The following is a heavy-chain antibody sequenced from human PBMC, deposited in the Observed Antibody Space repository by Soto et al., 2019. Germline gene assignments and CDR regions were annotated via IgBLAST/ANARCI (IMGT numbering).Heavy chain of an antibody. D-gene: IGHD6-19*01. V-gene: IGHV3-66*04. CDR1: GFTVSSNY. CDR2: IYSGGST. CDR3: ARHGGPGIAVAGAHDAFDI. Sequence: EVQLVESGGGLVQPGGSLRLSCAASGFTVSSNYMSWVRQAPGKGLEWVSVIYSGGSTYYADSVKGRFTISRDNSKNTLYLQMNSLRAEDTAVYYCARHGGPGIAVAGAHDAFDIWGQGTMVTVSS. J-gene: IGHJ3*02.